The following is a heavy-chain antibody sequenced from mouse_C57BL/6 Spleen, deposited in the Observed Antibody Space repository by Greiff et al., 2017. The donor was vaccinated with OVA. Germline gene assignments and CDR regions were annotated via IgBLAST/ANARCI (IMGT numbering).Heavy chain of an antibody. CDR3: TIGCGSSLYAMDY. D-gene: IGHD1-1*01. J-gene: IGHJ4*01. CDR1: GFNIKDDY. CDR2: IDPENGDT. Sequence: EVQLQQSGAELVRPGASVKLSCTASGFNIKDDYMHWVKQRPEQGLEWIGWIDPENGDTEYASKFQGKATITADTSSNTAYLQLSSLTSEDTAVYYCTIGCGSSLYAMDYWGQGTSVTVSS. V-gene: IGHV14-4*01.